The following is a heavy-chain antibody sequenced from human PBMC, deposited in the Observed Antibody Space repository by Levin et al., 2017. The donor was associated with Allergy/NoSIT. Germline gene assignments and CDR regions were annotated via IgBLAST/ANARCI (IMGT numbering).Heavy chain of an antibody. D-gene: IGHD1-26*01. J-gene: IGHJ4*02. Sequence: GESLKISCAASGFTFSSYWMHWVRQAPGKGLVWVSRINRDASSTNYADSVKGRFTISRDNARNTLSLQMNSLRAEDTAVYYCASGLYSGSYYTIGYWGQGTLVTVSS. CDR3: ASGLYSGSYYTIGY. V-gene: IGHV3-74*01. CDR1: GFTFSSYW. CDR2: INRDASST.